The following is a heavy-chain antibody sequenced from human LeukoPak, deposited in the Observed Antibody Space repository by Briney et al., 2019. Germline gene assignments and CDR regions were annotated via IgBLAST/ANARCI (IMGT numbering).Heavy chain of an antibody. V-gene: IGHV4-61*08. CDR2: SSNSGCT. CDR3: ARDNWGSLDY. CDR1: GFSISSGGYY. J-gene: IGHJ4*02. Sequence: SQTLSLTCTVSGFSISSGGYYWSWIRQPPGKGLEWIGYSSNSGCTNCNPSLESRVTISVDTSKNQFSLKLTSVTAADTAVYYCARDNWGSLDYWGQGILVTVSS. D-gene: IGHD7-27*01.